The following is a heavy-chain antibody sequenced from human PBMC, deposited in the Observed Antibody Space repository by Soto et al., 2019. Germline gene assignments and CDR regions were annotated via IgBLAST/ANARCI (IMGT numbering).Heavy chain of an antibody. J-gene: IGHJ5*02. Sequence: PVGSLRLSCAASGFTFSNYFMHWVRQVPGEGLVWVSRMSGDGKTISYADSVKGRFTISRDNAKNTLHLQMNSLRVEDTAVYYCARTYVPGIAGFDPWGQGTLVTVSS. CDR3: ARTYVPGIAGFDP. CDR2: MSGDGKTI. D-gene: IGHD1-1*01. V-gene: IGHV3-74*01. CDR1: GFTFSNYF.